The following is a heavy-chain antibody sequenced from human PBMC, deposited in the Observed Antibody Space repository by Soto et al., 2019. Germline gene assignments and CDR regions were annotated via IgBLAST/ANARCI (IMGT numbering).Heavy chain of an antibody. J-gene: IGHJ4*02. Sequence: PGGSLRLSCAASGFTFSSYAMHWVRQAPGKGLEWVAVISYDGSNKYYADSVKGRFTISRDNSKNTLYLQMNSLRAEDTAVYYCARDHYDSSVHGDYWGQGTLVTVSS. CDR1: GFTFSSYA. D-gene: IGHD3-22*01. V-gene: IGHV3-30-3*01. CDR3: ARDHYDSSVHGDY. CDR2: ISYDGSNK.